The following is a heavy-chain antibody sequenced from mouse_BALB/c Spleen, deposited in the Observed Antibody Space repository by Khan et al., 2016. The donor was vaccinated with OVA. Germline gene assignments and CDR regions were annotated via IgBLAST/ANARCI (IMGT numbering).Heavy chain of an antibody. V-gene: IGHV1S132*01. D-gene: IGHD2-14*01. CDR2: IYPGTDTT. CDR3: AREEAWYDLDY. CDR1: GYIFTSYW. Sequence: QVQLKQSGAELVRPGASVKLSCKTSGYIFTSYWIHWVKQRSGQGLEWIARIYPGTDTTYYTEKLKDKATLTADKSSSTAFMQLTSLKAEDAAVYVGAREEAWYDLDYWGQGTSLTVSS. J-gene: IGHJ2*02.